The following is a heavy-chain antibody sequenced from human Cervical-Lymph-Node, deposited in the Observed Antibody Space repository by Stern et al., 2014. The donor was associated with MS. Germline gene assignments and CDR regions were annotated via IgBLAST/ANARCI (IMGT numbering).Heavy chain of an antibody. J-gene: IGHJ6*02. V-gene: IGHV1-46*01. CDR2: INTRGGST. Sequence: VQLVQSGAEVKKPGASVKVSCKASGYTFTSYYIHWVRQAPGQGLEWMGIINTRGGSTSHAQKFQGRVTMTRDTSTSTVYMELSSLRSEDTAVYYCAREVAGHRLGMMDVWGQGTTVTVSS. CDR1: GYTFTSYY. CDR3: AREVAGHRLGMMDV. D-gene: IGHD6-19*01.